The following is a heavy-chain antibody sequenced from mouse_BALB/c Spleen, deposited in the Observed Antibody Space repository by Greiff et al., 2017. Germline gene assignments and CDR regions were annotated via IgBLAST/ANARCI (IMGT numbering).Heavy chain of an antibody. J-gene: IGHJ4*01. D-gene: IGHD2-4*01. CDR2: ISSGGSYT. Sequence: EVQRVESGGDLVKPGGSLKLSCAASGFTFSSYGMSWVRQTPDKRLEWVATISSGGSYTYYPDSVKGRFTISRDNAKNTLYLQMSSLKSEDTAMYYCARQDYDYGADYYYAMDYWGQGTSVTVSS. CDR1: GFTFSSYG. CDR3: ARQDYDYGADYYYAMDY. V-gene: IGHV5-6*01.